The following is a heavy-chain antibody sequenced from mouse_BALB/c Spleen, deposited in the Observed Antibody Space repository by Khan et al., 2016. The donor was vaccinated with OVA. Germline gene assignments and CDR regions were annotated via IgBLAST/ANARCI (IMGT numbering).Heavy chain of an antibody. J-gene: IGHJ3*01. Sequence: QVQLQQSGTELARPGASVQMSCRASGYNFTNYWMHWVKQRPGQGLEWIGYINPGTGYSESNQKFKDKATLTADKSSSTAYMQLTSLTSEDSAVYYCSSEGTADWGEGTLVTVSA. V-gene: IGHV1-4*01. CDR3: SSEGTAD. CDR1: GYNFTNYW. D-gene: IGHD3-3*01. CDR2: INPGTGYS.